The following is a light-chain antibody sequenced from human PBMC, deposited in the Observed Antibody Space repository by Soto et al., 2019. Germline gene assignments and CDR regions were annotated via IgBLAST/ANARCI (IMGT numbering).Light chain of an antibody. V-gene: IGLV2-8*01. CDR3: SSCAGRNNLV. J-gene: IGLJ2*01. Sequence: QSALTQPPSASGSPGQSVTISCTGTSSDVGACNYVSWFQQHPGTAPTLMIYEVSKRPSGVPDRFSGSKSGSTASLTVSGLQAEDEADYYCSSCAGRNNLVFGGGTQLTVL. CDR1: SSDVGACNY. CDR2: EVS.